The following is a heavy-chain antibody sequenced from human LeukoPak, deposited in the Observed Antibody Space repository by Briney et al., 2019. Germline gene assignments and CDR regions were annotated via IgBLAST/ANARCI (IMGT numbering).Heavy chain of an antibody. CDR3: AKPTFAVVVPAAPSDY. CDR2: IKQDGSEK. CDR1: GVTFSSYW. V-gene: IGHV3-7*01. Sequence: GGPLRLSCGASGVTFSSYWMSWVRQAPGKGLEWVVNIKQDGSEKYYADSVKGRFTISRDNSKNTLYLQMNSLRAEDTAVYYCAKPTFAVVVPAAPSDYWGQGTLVTVSS. J-gene: IGHJ4*02. D-gene: IGHD2-2*01.